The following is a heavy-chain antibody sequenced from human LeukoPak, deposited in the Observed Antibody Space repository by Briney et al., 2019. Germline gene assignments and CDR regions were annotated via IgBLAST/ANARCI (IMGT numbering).Heavy chain of an antibody. CDR3: ARSDLEYSSSWSLGMDV. Sequence: SETLSLTCAVSGGSISSSNWWSWVRQPPGKGLEWIGEIYHSGSTNYNPSLKGRVTISVDKSKNQFSLKLSSVTAADTAVYYCARSDLEYSSSWSLGMDVWGQGTTVTVSS. D-gene: IGHD6-13*01. J-gene: IGHJ6*02. CDR1: GGSISSSNW. V-gene: IGHV4-4*02. CDR2: IYHSGST.